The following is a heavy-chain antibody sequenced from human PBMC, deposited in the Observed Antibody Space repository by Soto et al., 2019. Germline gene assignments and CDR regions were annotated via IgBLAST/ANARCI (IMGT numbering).Heavy chain of an antibody. J-gene: IGHJ5*02. CDR3: ARSPRGFGELAKDDNWLDP. Sequence: QVQLVQSGAEVKKPGSSVKVSCKASGGTFSSYAISWVRQAPGQGLEWMGGIIPIFGTANYAQKFQGRVTITAAESTSTADMELSSLRSEDTAVYYCARSPRGFGELAKDDNWLDPWGQGTLVTVSS. CDR1: GGTFSSYA. D-gene: IGHD3-10*01. V-gene: IGHV1-69*12. CDR2: IIPIFGTA.